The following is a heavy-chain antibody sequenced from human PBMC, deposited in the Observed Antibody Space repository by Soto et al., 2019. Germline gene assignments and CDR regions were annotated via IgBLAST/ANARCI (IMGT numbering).Heavy chain of an antibody. Sequence: QLQLQESGPGLVKPSETLCLTCTVSGGSISSSSYYWGWIRQPPGKGLEWIGSIYYSGSTYYNPSLKSRVTISVDTSKNQFSLKLSSVTAADTAVYYCARRGSSSWYGYWGQGTLVTVSS. CDR2: IYYSGST. CDR1: GGSISSSSYY. D-gene: IGHD6-13*01. J-gene: IGHJ4*02. CDR3: ARRGSSSWYGY. V-gene: IGHV4-39*01.